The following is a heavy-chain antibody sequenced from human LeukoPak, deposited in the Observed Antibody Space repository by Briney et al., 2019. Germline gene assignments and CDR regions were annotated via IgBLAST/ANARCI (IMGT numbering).Heavy chain of an antibody. CDR1: GGSISSYY. CDR3: AADEYDFWSGSSGY. Sequence: SETLSLTCTVSGGSISSYYWSWIRQPPGKGLEWIGYIYYSGSTNYNPSLKSRVTISVDTSKNQFSLKLGSVTAADTAVYYCAADEYDFWSGSSGYWGQGTLVTVSS. D-gene: IGHD3-3*01. J-gene: IGHJ4*02. V-gene: IGHV4-59*01. CDR2: IYYSGST.